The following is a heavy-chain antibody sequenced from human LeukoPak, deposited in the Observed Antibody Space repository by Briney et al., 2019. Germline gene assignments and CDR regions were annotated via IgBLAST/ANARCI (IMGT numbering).Heavy chain of an antibody. CDR2: MNPNSGNT. J-gene: IGHJ4*02. V-gene: IGHV1-8*01. CDR1: GYTFTSYD. Sequence: ASVKVSCKASGYTFTSYDINWVRQATGQGLEWMGWMNPNSGNTGYARKFQGRVTMTRNTSISTAYMELSSLRSEDTAVYYCATLGYFDWLFPFDYWGQGTLVTVSS. CDR3: ATLGYFDWLFPFDY. D-gene: IGHD3-9*01.